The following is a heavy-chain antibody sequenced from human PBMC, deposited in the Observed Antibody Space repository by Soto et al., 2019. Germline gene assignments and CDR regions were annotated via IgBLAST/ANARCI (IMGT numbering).Heavy chain of an antibody. J-gene: IGHJ5*02. CDR1: GITFSTYA. CDR3: ARAISGSVT. Sequence: QVQLVQSGAEVKKPGASVKVSCKASGITFSTYAIHWVRQAPGQRLEWMGWINAGNGNTRYSQKFQGRVTLTRDTSASTAYMDLSSLRSQDTDIYYCARAISGSVTWGQGTLVTVSS. CDR2: INAGNGNT. V-gene: IGHV1-3*01. D-gene: IGHD5-12*01.